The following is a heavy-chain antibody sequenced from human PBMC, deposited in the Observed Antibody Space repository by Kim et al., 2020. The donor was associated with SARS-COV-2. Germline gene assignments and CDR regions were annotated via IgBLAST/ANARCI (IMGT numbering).Heavy chain of an antibody. V-gene: IGHV3-7*03. Sequence: YYVDSVKGRFTMSRDNAKNSLYLEMNSLRPEDPALYYCAGLDSAQVPGVFWGQGTLVTVSS. CDR3: AGLDSAQVPGVF. D-gene: IGHD3-10*01. J-gene: IGHJ4*02.